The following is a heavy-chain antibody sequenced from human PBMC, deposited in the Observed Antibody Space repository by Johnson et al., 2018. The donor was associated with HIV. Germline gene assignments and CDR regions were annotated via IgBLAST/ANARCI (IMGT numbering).Heavy chain of an antibody. CDR1: EFSFSTYA. Sequence: QVQLVESGGGVVQPGRSLRLSCAASEFSFSTYAMHWVRQAPGKGLEWVAHISYDGSNKYYADSVKGRFTISRDNSKNTLYLQMNSLRVEDTAVYFCAKIAAATALKDAFDFWGRGTMVTVSS. CDR3: AKIAAATALKDAFDF. CDR2: ISYDGSNK. D-gene: IGHD6-13*01. J-gene: IGHJ3*01. V-gene: IGHV3-30-3*02.